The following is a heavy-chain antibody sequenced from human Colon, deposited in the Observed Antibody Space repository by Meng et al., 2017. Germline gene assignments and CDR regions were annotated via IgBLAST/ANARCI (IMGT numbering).Heavy chain of an antibody. CDR2: INPNGGST. Sequence: VKVSCKTSGYNFNNYYIHWVRQAPGQGLEWMGIINPNGGSTSYAQKFKGRVTMTRDTSPSTVSMELSSLRSEDTAVYYCARVDDVGYSYGGKYGMDVWGQGTMVTVSS. V-gene: IGHV1-46*02. CDR3: ARVDDVGYSYGGKYGMDV. D-gene: IGHD5-18*01. CDR1: GYNFNNYY. J-gene: IGHJ6*02.